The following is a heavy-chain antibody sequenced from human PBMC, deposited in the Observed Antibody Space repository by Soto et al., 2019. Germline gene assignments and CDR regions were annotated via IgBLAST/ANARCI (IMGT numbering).Heavy chain of an antibody. CDR2: IGPESGAT. Sequence: ASVKVSCKASGYTFTGHYIHWVRQAPEQGPEWMGEIGPESGATRYAQKFQGRVTMTRDTPITTVYMELKNLSPDDTAVYYCGRGRSGQIVVFYWGQGTPVTV. J-gene: IGHJ4*02. D-gene: IGHD1-26*01. V-gene: IGHV1-2*02. CDR3: GRGRSGQIVVFY. CDR1: GYTFTGHY.